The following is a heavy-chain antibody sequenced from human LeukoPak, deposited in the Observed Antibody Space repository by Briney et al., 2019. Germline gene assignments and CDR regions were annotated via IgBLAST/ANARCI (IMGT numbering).Heavy chain of an antibody. Sequence: ASVKVSCKASGGTFSSYAVSWVRQAPGQGLEWMGGIIPIFGTANYAQKFQGRVTITADESTSTAYMELSSLRSEDTAVYYCARAGSGAGSHFGDWGQGTLVTVSS. CDR2: IIPIFGTA. CDR1: GGTFSSYA. D-gene: IGHD3-3*01. V-gene: IGHV1-69*13. CDR3: ARAGSGAGSHFGD. J-gene: IGHJ4*02.